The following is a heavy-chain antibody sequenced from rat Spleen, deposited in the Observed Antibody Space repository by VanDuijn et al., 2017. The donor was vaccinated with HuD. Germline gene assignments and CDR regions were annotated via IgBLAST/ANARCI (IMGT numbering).Heavy chain of an antibody. V-gene: IGHV5-54*01. D-gene: IGHD1-11*01. Sequence: EVKLVESGGGLVQPGNSLTLSCVASGFTFTNYGRSWVGQAQRKGLECIAMIFYDSSKIYYADTVMGRFTVSRDNSKNTLYLEVNSLRSEDSAMYYCAALDYGASDYWGQGVMVTVSS. J-gene: IGHJ2*01. CDR2: IFYDSSKI. CDR1: GFTFTNYG. CDR3: AALDYGASDY.